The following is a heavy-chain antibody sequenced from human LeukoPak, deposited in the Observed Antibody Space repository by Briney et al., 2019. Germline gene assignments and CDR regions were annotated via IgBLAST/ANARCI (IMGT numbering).Heavy chain of an antibody. Sequence: GGSLRLSCAASGFTFSSYWMHWVRQAPGKGLVWVSRVNSDGSSTTYADSVKGRFTISRDNSKNTLYLQMNSLRAEDTAVYYCAKAYTSGYVDYWGQGTLVTVSS. CDR1: GFTFSSYW. CDR2: VNSDGSST. D-gene: IGHD3-22*01. CDR3: AKAYTSGYVDY. J-gene: IGHJ4*02. V-gene: IGHV3-74*01.